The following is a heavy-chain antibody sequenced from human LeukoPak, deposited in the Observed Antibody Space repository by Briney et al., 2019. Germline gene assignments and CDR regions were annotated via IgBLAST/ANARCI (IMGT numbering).Heavy chain of an antibody. D-gene: IGHD2-8*01. CDR1: GSPFSSYW. CDR2: IYPDDSDT. V-gene: IGHV5-51*01. J-gene: IGHJ6*03. CDR3: ARLAYCSNDVCYSNYYYSMDV. Sequence: GASLKISCKGSGSPFSSYWIGWGRQMPGKGLEWMGIIYPDDSDTRYSPSFQGQVTISADKSISTAYLQWSSLKASDTAMYYCARLAYCSNDVCYSNYYYSMDVWGKGTTVTVSS.